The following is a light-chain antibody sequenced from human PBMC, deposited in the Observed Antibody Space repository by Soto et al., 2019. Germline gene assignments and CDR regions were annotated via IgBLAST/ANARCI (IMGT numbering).Light chain of an antibody. CDR1: SSDVGAYNY. CDR3: GSYTTSSNYV. CDR2: DVS. Sequence: LTQPASVSVSPGQSITISCTGTSSDVGAYNYVSWYQQHPGKAPKLMIYDVSRRPSGVSHRFSGSKSGNTASLTISGLQAEDEADYYCGSYTTSSNYVFGTGTKVTVL. J-gene: IGLJ1*01. V-gene: IGLV2-14*01.